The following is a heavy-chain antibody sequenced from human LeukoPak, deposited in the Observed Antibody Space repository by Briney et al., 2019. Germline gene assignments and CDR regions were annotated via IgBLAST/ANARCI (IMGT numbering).Heavy chain of an antibody. Sequence: KPSETLSLTCTVSGGSISSSSYYWGWIRQPPGKGLEWIGSIYYSGSTYYNPSLKSRVTISVDTSKNQFSLKLSSVTAADTAVYYCARRYGDYYNWFDPWGQGTLVTVSS. CDR3: ARRYGDYYNWFDP. CDR2: IYYSGST. V-gene: IGHV4-39*01. CDR1: GGSISSSSYY. J-gene: IGHJ5*02. D-gene: IGHD4-17*01.